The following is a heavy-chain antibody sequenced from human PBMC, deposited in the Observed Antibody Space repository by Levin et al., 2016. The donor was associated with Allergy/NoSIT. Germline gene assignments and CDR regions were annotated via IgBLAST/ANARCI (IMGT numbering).Heavy chain of an antibody. CDR3: ARDPISRRSEQLVGVPPWRYGMDV. D-gene: IGHD6-13*01. CDR1: GFTFSSYA. J-gene: IGHJ6*02. Sequence: GGSLRLSCAASGFTFSSYAMHRVRQAPGKGLEWVAVISYDGSNKYYADSVKGRFTISRDNSKNTLYLQMNSLRAEDTAVYYCARDPISRRSEQLVGVPPWRYGMDVWGQGTTVTVSS. CDR2: ISYDGSNK. V-gene: IGHV3-30-3*01.